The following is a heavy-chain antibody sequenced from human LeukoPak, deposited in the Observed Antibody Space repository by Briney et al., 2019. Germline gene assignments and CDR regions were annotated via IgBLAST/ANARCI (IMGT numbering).Heavy chain of an antibody. CDR1: GFSFSSYN. CDR3: ARASQGFGNWFDP. D-gene: IGHD3-10*01. V-gene: IGHV3-48*02. CDR2: ISSGSSNI. Sequence: GGSLRLSCAASGFSFSSYNMNWVRQAPGKGLEWVSYISSGSSNIYYADSLKGRFTISRDNAKNSLYLQMNSLRDEDTAVYYCARASQGFGNWFDPWGQGTLVTVSP. J-gene: IGHJ5*02.